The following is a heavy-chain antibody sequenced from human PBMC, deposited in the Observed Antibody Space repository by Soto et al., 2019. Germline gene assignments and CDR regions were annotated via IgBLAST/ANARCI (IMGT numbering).Heavy chain of an antibody. CDR1: GGTFSSYA. CDR3: ASLVHCSGSSCYLSWFDP. D-gene: IGHD2-15*01. Sequence: ASVKVSCKASGGTFSSYAISWVRQAPGQGLEWMGGIIPIFGTANYAQKFQGRVTITADKSTSTAYMELSSLRSEDTAVYYCASLVHCSGSSCYLSWFDPWGQGTLVTVSS. J-gene: IGHJ5*02. V-gene: IGHV1-69*06. CDR2: IIPIFGTA.